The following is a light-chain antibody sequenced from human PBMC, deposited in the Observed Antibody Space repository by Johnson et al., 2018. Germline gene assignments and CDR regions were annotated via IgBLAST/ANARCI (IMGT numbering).Light chain of an antibody. J-gene: IGLJ1*01. CDR3: GTGDSSLRAGNV. Sequence: QSVLTQPPSVSAAPGQKVTISCSGSSSNIGNNYVSWYQQLPGTAPKLLIYENNKRPSGIPDRFSGSKSGTSATLAITGLQTRDEADYYCGTGDSSLRAGNVFGTGTKVTVL. CDR2: ENN. V-gene: IGLV1-51*02. CDR1: SSNIGNNY.